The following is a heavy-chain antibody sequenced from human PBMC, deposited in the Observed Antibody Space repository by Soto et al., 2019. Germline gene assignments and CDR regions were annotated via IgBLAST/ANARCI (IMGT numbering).Heavy chain of an antibody. D-gene: IGHD1-26*01. Sequence: ASVKVSCKASGYTFTGYYMHWVRQAPGQGLEWMGWINPNSGGTNYAQKFQGRVTMTRDTSISTDYMELSRLRSDDTAVYYCAHSGEVGATLMFDYWGQGTLVTVSS. CDR2: INPNSGGT. CDR1: GYTFTGYY. J-gene: IGHJ4*02. CDR3: AHSGEVGATLMFDY. V-gene: IGHV1-2*02.